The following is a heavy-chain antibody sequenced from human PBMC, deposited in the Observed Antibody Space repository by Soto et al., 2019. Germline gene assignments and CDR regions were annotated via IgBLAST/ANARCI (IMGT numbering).Heavy chain of an antibody. J-gene: IGHJ6*03. CDR2: MIGTSGAT. CDR1: GFSFSSYA. CDR3: AKDYSSGLVLINYFYMDV. D-gene: IGHD3-9*01. Sequence: GGSLRLSCAASGFSFSSYAMSWVRQAPGKGLEWVSTMIGTSGATYYADSVQGRFTISRDNSKNTLYLQMNSLRAEDTAIYFCAKDYSSGLVLINYFYMDVWCTGLTVTVSS. V-gene: IGHV3-23*01.